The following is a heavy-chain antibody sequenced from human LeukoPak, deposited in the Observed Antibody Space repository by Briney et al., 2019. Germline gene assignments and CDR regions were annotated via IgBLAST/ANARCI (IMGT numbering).Heavy chain of an antibody. J-gene: IGHJ6*02. CDR3: AREGIVGATSGGYYYYYGMDV. CDR1: GFTFSSYS. CDR2: ISSSSSYI. V-gene: IGHV3-21*01. D-gene: IGHD1-26*01. Sequence: GGSLRLSCAASGFTFSSYSMNWVRQAPGKGLEWVSSISSSSSYIYYADSVKGRFTISRDNAKNSLYLQMNSLRAEDTAVYYCAREGIVGATSGGYYYYYGMDVWGQGTTVTVSS.